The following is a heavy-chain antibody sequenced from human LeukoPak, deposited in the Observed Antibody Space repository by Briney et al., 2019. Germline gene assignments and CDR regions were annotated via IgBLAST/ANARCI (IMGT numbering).Heavy chain of an antibody. CDR1: GGTFSSYA. CDR2: INPNTGGT. D-gene: IGHD2-15*01. J-gene: IGHJ4*02. Sequence: GASVKVSCKASGGTFSSYAISWVRQAPGQGLEWMGWINPNTGGTNYAQNFQGRVTVTRDTSISTAYMELSILRSDDTAVYYCARSLVVVAVSYDYWGQGTLVTVSS. V-gene: IGHV1-2*02. CDR3: ARSLVVVAVSYDY.